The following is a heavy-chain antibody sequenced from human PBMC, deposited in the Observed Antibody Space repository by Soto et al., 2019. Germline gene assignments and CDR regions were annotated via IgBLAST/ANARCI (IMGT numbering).Heavy chain of an antibody. D-gene: IGHD7-27*01. V-gene: IGHV3-30-3*01. CDR1: GFSFSISP. CDR2: ISYDGTNK. CDR3: ARDPTTSGGQHWAFNHLDC. J-gene: IGHJ4*02. Sequence: PQLSCAASGFSFSISPMHWVRQAPGKGPEWVALISYDGTNKFYADSVKGRFTISRDNSKSTLYLQVDSLRPEDAAVYYCARDPTTSGGQHWAFNHLDCWGQGSLVTVSS.